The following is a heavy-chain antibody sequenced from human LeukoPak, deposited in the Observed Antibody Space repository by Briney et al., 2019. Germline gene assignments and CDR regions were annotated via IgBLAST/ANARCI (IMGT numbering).Heavy chain of an antibody. V-gene: IGHV1-18*01. J-gene: IGHJ6*03. CDR1: GYTFTSYG. Sequence: ASVKVSCKASGYTFTSYGISWVRQAPGQGLEWMGWISAYNGNTNYAQKLQGRVTMTTDTSTSTAYMELRSLRSEDTAVYYCARGRYSYGPFYYYYYMDVWGKGTTVTVSS. CDR3: ARGRYSYGPFYYYYYMDV. CDR2: ISAYNGNT. D-gene: IGHD5-18*01.